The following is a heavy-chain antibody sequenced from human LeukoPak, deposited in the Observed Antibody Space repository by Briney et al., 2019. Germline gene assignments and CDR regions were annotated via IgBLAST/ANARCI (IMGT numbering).Heavy chain of an antibody. CDR1: GFTVSSNY. CDR2: IYSGGTT. Sequence: GGSLRLSCAASGFTVSSNYMSWVRQAPGKGLEWVSVIYSGGTTYYADSVKGRFTISRDISKNTVYLQMNNLRAEDTAVYYCAQGGWLQLLVYWGQGTLVTVSS. CDR3: AQGGWLQLLVY. D-gene: IGHD5-24*01. V-gene: IGHV3-53*01. J-gene: IGHJ4*02.